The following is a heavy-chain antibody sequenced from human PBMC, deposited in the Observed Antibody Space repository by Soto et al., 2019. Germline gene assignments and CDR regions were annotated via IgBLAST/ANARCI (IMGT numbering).Heavy chain of an antibody. Sequence: PGGSLRLSCTASGFTFGYYAMSWFRQAPGKGLEWVGFIRSKAYGGTTEYAASVKGRFTISRDDSKSIAYLQMNSLKTEDTAVYYCTRTLDYDSSGYYRPHFDYWGQGTLVTVSS. CDR2: IRSKAYGGTT. CDR1: GFTFGYYA. CDR3: TRTLDYDSSGYYRPHFDY. D-gene: IGHD3-22*01. J-gene: IGHJ4*02. V-gene: IGHV3-49*03.